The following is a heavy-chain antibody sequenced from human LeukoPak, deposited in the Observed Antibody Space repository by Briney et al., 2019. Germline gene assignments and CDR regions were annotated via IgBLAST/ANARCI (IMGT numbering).Heavy chain of an antibody. V-gene: IGHV3-30*14. CDR3: ARALHWFDP. CDR2: ISYDGSNK. J-gene: IGHJ5*02. Sequence: GGSLRLSCAASGFTFSSYAMHWVRQAPGKGLEWVAVISYDGSNKYYADSVKGRFTISRDNSKNTLYLQMNSLRAEDTAVYYCARALHWFDPWGQGTLVTVSS. CDR1: GFTFSSYA.